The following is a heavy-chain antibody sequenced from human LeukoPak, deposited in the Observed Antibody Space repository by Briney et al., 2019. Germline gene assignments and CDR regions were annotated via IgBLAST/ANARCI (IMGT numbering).Heavy chain of an antibody. D-gene: IGHD3-9*01. CDR2: IYYSGST. V-gene: IGHV4-59*01. Sequence: SETLSLTCTVSGGSISSFYWTWIRQPPGKGLECIGYIYYSGSTNYNPSLKSRVTISVDTSKNRFSLNLNSVTAADTAVYYCARGSFDWLSGAFDIWGQGTMVTVSS. CDR3: ARGSFDWLSGAFDI. J-gene: IGHJ3*02. CDR1: GGSISSFY.